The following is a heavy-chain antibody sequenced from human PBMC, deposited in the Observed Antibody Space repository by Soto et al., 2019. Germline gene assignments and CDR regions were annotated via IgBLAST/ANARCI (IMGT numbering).Heavy chain of an antibody. J-gene: IGHJ5*02. CDR3: ARDASGWLNWFDP. CDR1: GFTFSSYN. V-gene: IGHV3-48*02. CDR2: ISSSPNK. D-gene: IGHD6-19*01. Sequence: GGSLRLSCAASGFTFSSYNMNWGRQAPGKGLEWVSYISSSPNKFYADSVKGRFTISRDNAKNSLYLQMDTLRDEDTAVYYCARDASGWLNWFDPWGQGTLVTVSS.